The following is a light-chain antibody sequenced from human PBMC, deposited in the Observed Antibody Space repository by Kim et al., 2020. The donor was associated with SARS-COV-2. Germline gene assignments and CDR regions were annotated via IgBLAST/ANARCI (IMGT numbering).Light chain of an antibody. CDR3: QQRSNGLT. J-gene: IGKJ4*01. V-gene: IGKV3-11*01. CDR2: DTS. CDR1: QSVSSY. Sequence: EIVLTQSPATLSLSPGERATLSCRASQSVSSYLAWYQKKSGQAPSLLIYDTSNRATGIPARFSGSGSGTDFTLTISSLEPEDFAVYYCQQRSNGLTFGGGTKVDIK.